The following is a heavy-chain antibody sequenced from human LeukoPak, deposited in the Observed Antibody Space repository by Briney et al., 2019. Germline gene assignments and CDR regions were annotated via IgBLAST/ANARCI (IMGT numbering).Heavy chain of an antibody. CDR2: INHSGST. Sequence: PSETLSLTCAVYGGSFSGYYWSWIRQPPGKGLEWIGEINHSGSTNYNPSLKSRVTISVDTSKNQSSLKLSSVTAADTAVYYCARVQAAGTSYYYYYGMDVWGQGTTVTVSS. CDR1: GGSFSGYY. J-gene: IGHJ6*02. V-gene: IGHV4-34*01. D-gene: IGHD6-13*01. CDR3: ARVQAAGTSYYYYYGMDV.